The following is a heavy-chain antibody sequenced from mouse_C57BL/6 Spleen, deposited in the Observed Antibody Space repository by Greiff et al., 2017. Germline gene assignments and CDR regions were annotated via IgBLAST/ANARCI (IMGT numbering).Heavy chain of an antibody. J-gene: IGHJ3*01. CDR1: GYTFTSYW. V-gene: IGHV1-59*01. Sequence: VKLQQPGAELVRPGTSVKLSCKASGYTFTSYWMHWVKQRPGQGLEWIGVIDPSDSYTNYNQKFKGKATLTVDTSSSTAYMQLSSLTSEDSAVYYCARTYDGYHAWFAYWGQGTLVTVSA. CDR2: IDPSDSYT. CDR3: ARTYDGYHAWFAY. D-gene: IGHD2-3*01.